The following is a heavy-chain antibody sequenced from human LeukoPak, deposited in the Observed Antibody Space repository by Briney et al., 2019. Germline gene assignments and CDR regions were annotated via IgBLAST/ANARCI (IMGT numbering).Heavy chain of an antibody. J-gene: IGHJ4*02. CDR2: MYYSGSP. V-gene: IGHV4-30-4*08. CDR3: ARPGIAAAGRDY. CDR1: GASISSGVYY. D-gene: IGHD6-13*01. Sequence: SETLSLTCTVSGASISSGVYYWSWIRQSPGKGLEWIGYMYYSGSPYYNPSLESRVTISIDTSKNQFSLKVSSVTAADTAVYYCARPGIAAAGRDYWGQGTLVTVSS.